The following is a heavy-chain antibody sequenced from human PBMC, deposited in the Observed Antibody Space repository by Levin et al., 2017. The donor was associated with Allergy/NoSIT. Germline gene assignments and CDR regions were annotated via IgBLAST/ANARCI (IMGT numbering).Heavy chain of an antibody. V-gene: IGHV1-18*01. CDR3: ARDDKYSSSAGLGY. J-gene: IGHJ4*02. CDR2: ISGYNGNT. Sequence: GESLKISCQASGYTFPSYGINWVRQAPGQGLEWLGWISGYNGNTNYAQRFQGRVTMTTDTSTTTVYMELRSLRSDDTAVYYCARDDKYSSSAGLGYWGQGTLVTVSS. CDR1: GYTFPSYG. D-gene: IGHD6-6*01.